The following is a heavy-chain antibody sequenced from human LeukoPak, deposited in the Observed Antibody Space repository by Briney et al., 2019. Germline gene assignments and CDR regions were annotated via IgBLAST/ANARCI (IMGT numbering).Heavy chain of an antibody. V-gene: IGHV3-21*01. CDR3: ARWRTARTGFDY. Sequence: PGGSLRLSCAASGFTFSTYSMHWVRQAPGKGLEWVSSIRSGSTYINYADSVKGRFTISRDDAKKSLYLQMNSLRAEDTAVYYCARWRTARTGFDYWGQGTLVTVSS. D-gene: IGHD3/OR15-3a*01. J-gene: IGHJ4*02. CDR1: GFTFSTYS. CDR2: IRSGSTYI.